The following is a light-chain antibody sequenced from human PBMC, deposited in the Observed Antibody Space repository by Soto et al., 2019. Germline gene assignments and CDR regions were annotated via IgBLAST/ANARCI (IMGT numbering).Light chain of an antibody. V-gene: IGLV4-60*02. CDR2: LEGSGSY. J-gene: IGLJ3*02. Sequence: QPVLTQSSSASASLGSSVKLTCTLSSGHSSYIIGWHQQQPGKAPRYLMKLEGSGSYNKGSGVPDRFSGSSSGADRYLTISNLQFEDEADYYCETWDSNTHTVFGGGTKLTVL. CDR1: SGHSSYI. CDR3: ETWDSNTHTV.